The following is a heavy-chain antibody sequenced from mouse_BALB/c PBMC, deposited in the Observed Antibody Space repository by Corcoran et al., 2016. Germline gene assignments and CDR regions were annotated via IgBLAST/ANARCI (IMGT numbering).Heavy chain of an antibody. CDR2: IDPANGNT. V-gene: IGHV14-3*02. D-gene: IGHD2-2*01. Sequence: EVQLQQSGAELVKPGASVKLSCTASGFNIKDTYMHWVKQRPEQGLEWIGRIDPANGNTKYDPKFQGKATITADTSSNTAYLQLSSLTSEDTAVYYCARDYGYDDQVFDYWGQGTTLTVSS. J-gene: IGHJ2*01. CDR1: GFNIKDTY. CDR3: ARDYGYDDQVFDY.